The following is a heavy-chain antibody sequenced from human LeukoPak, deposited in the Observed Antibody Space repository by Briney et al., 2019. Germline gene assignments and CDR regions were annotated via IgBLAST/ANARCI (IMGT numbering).Heavy chain of an antibody. CDR1: GGSFSGYY. CDR2: INHSGST. V-gene: IGHV4-34*01. J-gene: IGHJ5*02. D-gene: IGHD3-10*01. Sequence: SETLSLTCAVYGGSFSGYYWSWIRQPPGKGLEWIGEINHSGSTNYNPSLKSRVTISVDTSKNQFSLKLSSVTAADTAVYYCARGRLSGVTMVRGAMGNWFDPWGQGTLVTVSS. CDR3: ARGRLSGVTMVRGAMGNWFDP.